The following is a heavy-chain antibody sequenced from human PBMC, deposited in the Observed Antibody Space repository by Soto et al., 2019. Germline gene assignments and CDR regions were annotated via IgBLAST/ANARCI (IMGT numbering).Heavy chain of an antibody. J-gene: IGHJ4*02. CDR2: IKQDGSEN. CDR3: ARASSSTSGAIDY. CDR1: AFTFRNYW. Sequence: EVQLVESGGGLVQPGGSLRLSCAASAFTFRNYWMSWVRQAPGKGLECVAKIKQDGSENYYVDSVKGRFTISRDTAKNSVYLQMTSLTVEDTAMYYCARASSSTSGAIDYWGQGPLVTVSS. V-gene: IGHV3-7*04. D-gene: IGHD2-2*01.